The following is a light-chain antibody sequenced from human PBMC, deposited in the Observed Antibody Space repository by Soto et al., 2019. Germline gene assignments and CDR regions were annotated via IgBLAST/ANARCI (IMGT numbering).Light chain of an antibody. J-gene: IGLJ3*02. CDR3: TSYVGNDIWV. Sequence: QSALTQPPSASGSPGQSVTISCTGTRSDVGAYKYVSWYQQYQGKAPKLMIYEVTKRPSGVPDRNSGSKSGNTASLTVYGLQSEDEADYYCTSYVGNDIWVFGGGTKVTVL. CDR1: RSDVGAYKY. CDR2: EVT. V-gene: IGLV2-8*01.